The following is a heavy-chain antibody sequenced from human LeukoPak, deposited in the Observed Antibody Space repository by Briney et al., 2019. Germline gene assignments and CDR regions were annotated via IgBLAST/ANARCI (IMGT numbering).Heavy chain of an antibody. J-gene: IGHJ4*02. D-gene: IGHD3-10*01. CDR1: GFTVSSNY. CDR3: ASGELWFGELLYNPFDY. V-gene: IGHV3-66*01. Sequence: GGSLRLSCAASGFTVSSNYMSWVRQAPGKGLEWVSVIYSGGSTYYADSVKGRFTISRDNSKNTLYLQMNSLRAEDTAVYYCASGELWFGELLYNPFDYWGQGTLVTVSS. CDR2: IYSGGST.